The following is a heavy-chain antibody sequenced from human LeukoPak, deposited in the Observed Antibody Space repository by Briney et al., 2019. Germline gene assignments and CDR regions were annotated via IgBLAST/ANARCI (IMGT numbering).Heavy chain of an antibody. D-gene: IGHD3-22*01. CDR3: AREWGLESSGYYYAY. CDR2: ITPIFGTA. V-gene: IGHV1-69*13. CDR1: GGTFRKFT. Sequence: ASVTVSYKASGGTFRKFTISWVRQAPGQGFEWIGGITPIFGTANFAQKFQGRVSITADESTSTAFMELSSLRSEDTAVYYCAREWGLESSGYYYAYWGQGTLVTVSS. J-gene: IGHJ4*02.